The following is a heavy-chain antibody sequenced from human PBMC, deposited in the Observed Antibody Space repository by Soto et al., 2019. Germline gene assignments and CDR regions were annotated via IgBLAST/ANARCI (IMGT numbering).Heavy chain of an antibody. CDR3: ARDAAEPGESARSDY. D-gene: IGHD2-15*01. CDR1: CDSVTSNVW. CDR2: AYHNGLT. V-gene: IGHV4-4*02. Sequence: PSETLSLTCAVSCDSVTSNVWWSWVRQPPGKELECIGEAYHNGLTNYSPSLKSRVSMSVDTSRNEFSLKMTSLTAADTAIYYWARDAAEPGESARSDYWGRGTLVNVSS. J-gene: IGHJ4*02.